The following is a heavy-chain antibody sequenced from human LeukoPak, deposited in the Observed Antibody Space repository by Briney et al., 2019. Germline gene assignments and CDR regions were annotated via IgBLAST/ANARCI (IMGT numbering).Heavy chain of an antibody. CDR2: INSDGSSI. D-gene: IGHD5-24*01. J-gene: IGHJ4*02. CDR3: VRALMGDQDY. Sequence: GGSLRLSCAASGFTFSSSWMHWVRQAPGKGLVWVSRINSDGSSIAYADSVKGRFIISRDNAKNTLYLRMDSLRAEDTAVYYCVRALMGDQDYWGQGTLVTVSS. V-gene: IGHV3-74*01. CDR1: GFTFSSSW.